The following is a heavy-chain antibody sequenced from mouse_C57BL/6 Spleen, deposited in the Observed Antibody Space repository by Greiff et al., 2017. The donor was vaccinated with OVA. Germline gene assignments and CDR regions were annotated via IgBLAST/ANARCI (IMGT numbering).Heavy chain of an antibody. J-gene: IGHJ2*01. CDR3: ARDTSYYYGSSSYFDY. D-gene: IGHD1-1*01. V-gene: IGHV1-85*01. CDR2: IYPRDGST. CDR1: GYTFTSYD. Sequence: QVHVKQSGPELVKPGASVKLSCKASGYTFTSYDINWVKQRPGQGLEWIGWIYPRDGSTKYNEKFKGKATLTVDTSSSTAYMELHSLTSEDSAVYFCARDTSYYYGSSSYFDYWGQGTTLTVSS.